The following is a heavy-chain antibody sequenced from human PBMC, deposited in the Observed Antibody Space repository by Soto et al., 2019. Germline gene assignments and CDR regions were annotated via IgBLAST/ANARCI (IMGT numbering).Heavy chain of an antibody. CDR3: SKGLLTMVTDGWDF. CDR1: GFTFDDYA. Sequence: PGGSLRLFCAASGFTFDDYAMHWVRQAPGKGLEWVSGISWNSGSIDYADSVKGRFIISRDNAKNSLYLQMNSLRPEDTALYYSSKGLLTMVTDGWDFWGQGTLVTVSS. V-gene: IGHV3-9*01. CDR2: ISWNSGSI. D-gene: IGHD4-17*01. J-gene: IGHJ4*02.